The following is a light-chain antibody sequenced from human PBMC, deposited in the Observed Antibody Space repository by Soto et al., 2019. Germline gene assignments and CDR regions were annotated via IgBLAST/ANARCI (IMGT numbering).Light chain of an antibody. CDR3: SSYTSTSPLAV. CDR2: GVA. CDR1: SSDIGGYNY. Sequence: QSVLTQPASVSGSPGQSITISRTGTSSDIGGYNYVSWYQHYPGKAPQLLIYGVANRPSGVSNRFSGSKSGNTASLTISGLQTEDEADYYCSSYTSTSPLAVFGPGTKVTVL. J-gene: IGLJ1*01. V-gene: IGLV2-14*03.